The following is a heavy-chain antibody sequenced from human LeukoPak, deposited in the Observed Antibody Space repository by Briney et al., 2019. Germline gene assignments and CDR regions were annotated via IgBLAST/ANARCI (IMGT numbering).Heavy chain of an antibody. CDR3: ARHLEDCSGSSCYDFDS. D-gene: IGHD2-2*01. V-gene: IGHV4-39*01. CDR2: KHHLGTA. CDR1: GASITTFNSH. J-gene: IGHJ4*02. Sequence: PSETLSLNCSVSGASITTFNSHWAWIRQSPGKGLEWMVSKHHLGTAFYNPSLKSRVTISVDTSKKQFSLKLTSVAAADTAVYYCARHLEDCSGSSCYDFDSWGQGTLVTVSS.